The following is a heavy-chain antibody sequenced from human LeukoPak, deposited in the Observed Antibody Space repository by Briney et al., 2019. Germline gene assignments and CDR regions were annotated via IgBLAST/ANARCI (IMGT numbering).Heavy chain of an antibody. CDR3: ARGVPYDSWSGPHYSDY. D-gene: IGHD3-3*01. CDR1: RFTLSTYW. V-gene: IGHV3-7*01. J-gene: IGHJ4*02. Sequence: GGSLRLTCAASRFTLSTYWMSWVRQAPGKGLEWVAHIKQDGSQEYYVDSVKGRFTISRDSAKNSLYLQMNSLRAEDTAVYYCARGVPYDSWSGPHYSDYWGQGTLVTVSS. CDR2: IKQDGSQE.